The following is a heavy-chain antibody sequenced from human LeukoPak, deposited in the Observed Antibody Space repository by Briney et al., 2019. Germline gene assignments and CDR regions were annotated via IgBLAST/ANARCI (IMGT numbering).Heavy chain of an antibody. V-gene: IGHV3-23*01. D-gene: IGHD6-6*01. J-gene: IGHJ5*02. CDR3: AKQARPLFFNWFDP. CDR2: ISGSGGST. CDR1: GFTFSSYD. Sequence: GGSLRLSCAASGFTFSSYDMSWIRQAPGKGLEWVSAISGSGGSTYYADSVKGRFTISRDNSKNTLYLQMNSLRAEDTAVYYCAKQARPLFFNWFDPWGQGTLVTVSS.